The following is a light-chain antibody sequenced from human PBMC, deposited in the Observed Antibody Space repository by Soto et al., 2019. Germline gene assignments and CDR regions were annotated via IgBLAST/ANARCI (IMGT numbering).Light chain of an antibody. V-gene: IGKV1-9*01. J-gene: IGKJ2*01. CDR2: GAS. Sequence: IQLTQSPSSLSASVGDRVTITCRASQGINKFLAWYQKRPGKAPQLLVYGASTLQSGVPSRFSGSGSGTHFTLPISSLQPEDFATYYCQQLTNFRFTYGQGTKLDIK. CDR3: QQLTNFRFT. CDR1: QGINKF.